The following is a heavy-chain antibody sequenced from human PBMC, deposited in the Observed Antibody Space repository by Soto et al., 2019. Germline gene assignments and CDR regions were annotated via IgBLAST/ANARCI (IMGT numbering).Heavy chain of an antibody. CDR1: GFTFSNYA. J-gene: IGHJ4*02. D-gene: IGHD3-22*01. V-gene: IGHV3-30-3*01. CDR3: AREPAYYYDTSGYSGAFGY. Sequence: QVQLVESGGGVVQPGRSLRLSCAASGFTFSNYAMHWVRQAPGKGLEWVAVISYDGSNKYYADSVKGRFTISRDNSANTLFLQMNSLRAEDTGVYYCAREPAYYYDTSGYSGAFGYWGQGTLVRVSS. CDR2: ISYDGSNK.